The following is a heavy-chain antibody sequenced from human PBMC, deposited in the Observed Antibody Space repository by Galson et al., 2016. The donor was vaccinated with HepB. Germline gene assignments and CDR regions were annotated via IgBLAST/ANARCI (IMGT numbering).Heavy chain of an antibody. D-gene: IGHD3-9*01. Sequence: TLSLTCSVSDDSMTRPGYYWTWIRQPPAGALEWIGYIHYSGITFYNPPPRSRVIISLDMSKNLFTLRLTSVTAADTGVYYCARDGSYDSLAGFYNGWFDPWGQGTLVTVSS. V-gene: IGHV4-31*03. CDR2: IHYSGIT. CDR1: DDSMTRPGYY. J-gene: IGHJ5*02. CDR3: ARDGSYDSLAGFYNGWFDP.